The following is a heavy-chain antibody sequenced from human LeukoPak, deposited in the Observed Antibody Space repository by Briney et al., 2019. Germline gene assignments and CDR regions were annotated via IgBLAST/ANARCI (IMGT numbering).Heavy chain of an antibody. CDR1: GFTFSSYG. CDR3: ARDSGTTGEVKFDP. V-gene: IGHV3-53*01. J-gene: IGHJ5*02. CDR2: IYSGGST. D-gene: IGHD3-10*01. Sequence: PGGSLRLSCAASGFTFSSYGMSWLRQAPGKGLEWVSVIYSGGSTYYADSVKGRFTISRDNSKNTLYLQMNSLRAEDTAVYYCARDSGTTGEVKFDPWGQGTLVTVSS.